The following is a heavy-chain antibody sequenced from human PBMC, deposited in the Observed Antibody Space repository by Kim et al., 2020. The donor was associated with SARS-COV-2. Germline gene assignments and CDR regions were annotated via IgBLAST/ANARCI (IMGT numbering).Heavy chain of an antibody. V-gene: IGHV5-51*01. J-gene: IGHJ4*02. D-gene: IGHD6-19*01. CDR2: DP. CDR3: ARDDSSGLDY. Sequence: DPRYRPAFQDQVTISADKSINTAYLQWSSLKASDTAMYYCARDDSSGLDYWGQGTLVTVSS.